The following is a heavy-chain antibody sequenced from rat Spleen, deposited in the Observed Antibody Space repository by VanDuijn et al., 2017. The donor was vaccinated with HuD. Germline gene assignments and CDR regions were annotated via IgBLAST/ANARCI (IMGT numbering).Heavy chain of an antibody. Sequence: EVFLVESGGGLVQPGRSLKLSCAASGFTFSDYYMAWVRQAPTKGLEWVATISYDDRSTYYRDSVKGRFTISRDIAQSTLYLQMHSLRSEDTATYYCTRDLYLGFAYWGQGTLVTVSS. CDR1: GFTFSDYY. J-gene: IGHJ3*01. D-gene: IGHD2-1*01. CDR3: TRDLYLGFAY. CDR2: ISYDDRST. V-gene: IGHV5-29*01.